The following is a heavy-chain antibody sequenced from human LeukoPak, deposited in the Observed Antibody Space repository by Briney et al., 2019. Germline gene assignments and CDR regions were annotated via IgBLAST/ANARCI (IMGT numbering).Heavy chain of an antibody. V-gene: IGHV3-7*01. CDR2: IKQDGSEK. CDR3: ARDDCTNGVCCFDY. CDR1: GFSFSNYW. J-gene: IGHJ4*02. D-gene: IGHD2-8*01. Sequence: GGSLRLSCAASGFSFSNYWMSWVRQAPGKGLEWVANIKQDGSEKYYVDSVKGRFTISRDNAKNSLYLQMDSLRAEDTAVYYCARDDCTNGVCCFDYWGQGTLATVSS.